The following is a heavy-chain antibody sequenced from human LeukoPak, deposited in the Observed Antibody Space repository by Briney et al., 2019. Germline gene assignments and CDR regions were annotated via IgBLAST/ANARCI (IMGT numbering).Heavy chain of an antibody. CDR1: GFTVSSNY. CDR2: IYSGGST. V-gene: IGHV3-66*02. Sequence: GGSLRLSCAASGFTVSSNYMSWVRQAPGKGLGWVSVIYSGGSTYYADSVKGRFTISRDNSKNTLYLQMNSLRAEDTAVYYCAGADSGSYHPRAFDIWGQGTMVTVSS. J-gene: IGHJ3*02. CDR3: AGADSGSYHPRAFDI. D-gene: IGHD1-26*01.